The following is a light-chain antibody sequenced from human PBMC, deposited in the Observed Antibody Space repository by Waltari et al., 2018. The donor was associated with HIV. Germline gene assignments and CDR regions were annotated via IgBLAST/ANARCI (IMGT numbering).Light chain of an antibody. CDR3: KSKTSSTTPCV. Sequence: SALTQPASVSGSPGQSITISCTGTSRDVGGYNSVAWYQQHPGKAPRLIIYDVTNRPSGVSNRFSGSKSGNTASLTISGLQADDEADYYCKSKTSSTTPCVFGTGTKVTVL. J-gene: IGLJ1*01. V-gene: IGLV2-14*03. CDR2: DVT. CDR1: SRDVGGYNS.